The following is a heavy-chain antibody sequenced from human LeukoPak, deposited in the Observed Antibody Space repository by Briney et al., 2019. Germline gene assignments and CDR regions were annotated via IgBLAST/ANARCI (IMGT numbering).Heavy chain of an antibody. J-gene: IGHJ4*02. CDR3: ARSNWGPEY. Sequence: GGSLRLSCAASGFTFSHYWMTWVRRAPGKGLEWVANINQDGSEKYYVDSVKGRFTISRDNAKNSLYLKMNSLRDEDTSVYFCARSNWGPEYWGQGTLVTVSS. CDR1: GFTFSHYW. CDR2: INQDGSEK. D-gene: IGHD7-27*01. V-gene: IGHV3-7*04.